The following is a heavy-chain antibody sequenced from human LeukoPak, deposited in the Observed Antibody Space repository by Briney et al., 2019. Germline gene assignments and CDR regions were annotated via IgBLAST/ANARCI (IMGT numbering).Heavy chain of an antibody. D-gene: IGHD3-9*01. CDR2: IYTSGST. J-gene: IGHJ4*02. V-gene: IGHV4-4*07. CDR3: ARERGRVRYAILTGYQWDY. CDR1: GGSISSYS. Sequence: AETLSLTCTVSGGSISSYSWSWIRQPAGKGLEWIGRIYTSGSTNYNPSLKSRVTMSVDTTKNQFYLKLSSVTAADTDVYYCARERGRVRYAILTGYQWDYWGQGTLVTVSS.